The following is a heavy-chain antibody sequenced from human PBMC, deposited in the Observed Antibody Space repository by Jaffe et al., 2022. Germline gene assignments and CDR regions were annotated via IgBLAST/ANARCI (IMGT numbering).Heavy chain of an antibody. CDR3: ARQGDYGDYHTQLYFDY. CDR2: INPSGGST. CDR1: GYTFTSYY. V-gene: IGHV1-46*03. Sequence: QVQLVQSGAEVKKPGASVKVSCKASGYTFTSYYMHWVRQAPGQGLEWMGIINPSGGSTSYAQKFQGRVTMTRDTSTSTVYMELSSLRSEDTAVYYCARQGDYGDYHTQLYFDYWGQGTLVTVSS. D-gene: IGHD4-17*01. J-gene: IGHJ4*02.